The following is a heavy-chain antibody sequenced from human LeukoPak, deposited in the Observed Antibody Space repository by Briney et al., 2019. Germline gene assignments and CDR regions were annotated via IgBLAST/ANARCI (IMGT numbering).Heavy chain of an antibody. V-gene: IGHV3-21*01. Sequence: GGSLRFSCAASGFTFSSYSMNWVRQAPGKGLEWVSSIRSSSSYIYYADSVKGRFTISRDNAKNSLYLQMNSLRAEDTAVYYCAREFRGYSYGLESDYWGQGTLVTVSS. CDR1: GFTFSSYS. CDR2: IRSSSSYI. J-gene: IGHJ4*02. D-gene: IGHD5-18*01. CDR3: AREFRGYSYGLESDY.